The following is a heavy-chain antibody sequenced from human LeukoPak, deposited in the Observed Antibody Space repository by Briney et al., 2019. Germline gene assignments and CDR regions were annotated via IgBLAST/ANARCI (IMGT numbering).Heavy chain of an antibody. D-gene: IGHD2-2*01. CDR2: IIPIFGTA. V-gene: IGHV1-69*05. Sequence: SVKVSCKASGGTFSSYAISWVRQAPGQGLEWMGRIIPIFGTANYAQKFQGRVTITTDESTSTAYMELSSLRSEDTAVYYCASSTSCYGCWFDLWGQGTLVTVSS. J-gene: IGHJ5*02. CDR1: GGTFSSYA. CDR3: ASSTSCYGCWFDL.